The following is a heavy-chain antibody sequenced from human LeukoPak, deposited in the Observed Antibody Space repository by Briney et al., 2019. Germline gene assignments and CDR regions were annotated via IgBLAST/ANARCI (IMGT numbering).Heavy chain of an antibody. CDR1: GYIFTSYY. Sequence: GASVKVSCKASGYIFTSYYMHWVRQAPGQVLEWMGITNPSGSSTSYAQKFQGRVTMTRDMSTSTVYMELSSLRSEDTAVYYCARDLKGGWLQPAYWGQGTLVTVSS. J-gene: IGHJ4*02. CDR3: ARDLKGGWLQPAY. V-gene: IGHV1-46*01. D-gene: IGHD5-24*01. CDR2: TNPSGSST.